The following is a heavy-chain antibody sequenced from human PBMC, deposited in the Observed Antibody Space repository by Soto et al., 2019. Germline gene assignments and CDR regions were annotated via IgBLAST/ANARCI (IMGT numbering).Heavy chain of an antibody. J-gene: IGHJ4*02. D-gene: IGHD5-18*01. CDR1: GCTFSTYA. Sequence: QVQLVQSGAEVKNPESSVKVSCKAPGCTFSTYAISWVRQAPGQGLEWMGGIIPMFGTANYAQRFQDRVTITADESTNKVYMEPSSLRSEETAVYFCASGIQLWLRRINNGYSGCGQGTLVTVSS. CDR2: IIPMFGTA. CDR3: ASGIQLWLRRINNGYSG. V-gene: IGHV1-69*12.